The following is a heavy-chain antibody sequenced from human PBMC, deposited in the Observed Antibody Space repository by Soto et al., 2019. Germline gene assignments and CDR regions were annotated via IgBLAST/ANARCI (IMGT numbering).Heavy chain of an antibody. J-gene: IGHJ4*02. CDR3: ASLPIDYYGSGNDY. CDR1: GGSISSFY. V-gene: IGHV4-59*01. CDR2: IYYSGST. D-gene: IGHD3-10*01. Sequence: XXTLSLPYTVSGGSISSFYWRWILQPPGKGLEWIGYIYYSGSTNYNPSLKSRVTISVDTSKNQFSLKLSSVTDADTAVYYCASLPIDYYGSGNDYWGQGTLVTVSS.